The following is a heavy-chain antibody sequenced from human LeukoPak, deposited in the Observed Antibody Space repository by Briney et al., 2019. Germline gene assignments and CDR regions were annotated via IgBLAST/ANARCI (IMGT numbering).Heavy chain of an antibody. D-gene: IGHD5-24*01. J-gene: IGHJ4*02. V-gene: IGHV1-69*13. Sequence: SVKVACKAAGGFFISYAMSWVRQAPGQGLEWMGGIIPIFGTANYAQKFQGRVTITADESTSTAYMELSSLRSEDTAVYYCARSFFLGGYNSYYFDYWGQGTLVTVSS. CDR3: ARSFFLGGYNSYYFDY. CDR1: GGFFISYA. CDR2: IIPIFGTA.